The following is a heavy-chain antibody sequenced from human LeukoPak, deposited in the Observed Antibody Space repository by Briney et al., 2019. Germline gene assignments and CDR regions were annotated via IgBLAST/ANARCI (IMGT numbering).Heavy chain of an antibody. CDR2: INHSGST. J-gene: IGHJ4*02. Sequence: SETLSLTCAVYGGSFSGYYWSWTRQPPGKGLEWIGEINHSGSTNYNPSLKSRVTISVDTSKNQFSLKLSSVTAADTAVYYCARGRWGTTIFHFDYWGQGTLVTVSS. CDR1: GGSFSGYY. CDR3: ARGRWGTTIFHFDY. D-gene: IGHD3-3*01. V-gene: IGHV4-34*01.